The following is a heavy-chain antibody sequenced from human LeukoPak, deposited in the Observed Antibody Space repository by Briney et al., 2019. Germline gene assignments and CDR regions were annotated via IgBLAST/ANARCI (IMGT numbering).Heavy chain of an antibody. CDR3: ARGRGWVDH. J-gene: IGHJ4*02. CDR1: GFSFTAYA. CDR2: IHEDGSVK. Sequence: GGSLRLSCAASGFSFTAYAMSWFRQAPGKGLEWVTNIHEDGSVKNYVDSVKGRFTISRDDARNSVYLQLNSLRAEDTALYYCARGRGWVDHWGQGTLVTVSS. D-gene: IGHD3-16*01. V-gene: IGHV3-7*01.